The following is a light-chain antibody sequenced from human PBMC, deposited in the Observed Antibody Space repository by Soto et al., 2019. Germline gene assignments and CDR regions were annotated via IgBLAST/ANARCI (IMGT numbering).Light chain of an antibody. J-gene: IGLJ1*01. V-gene: IGLV2-14*01. CDR2: EVS. Sequence: QSALTQPASVSGSPGQSITISCTGTSSDVGGYNYVSWYQQHPGKAPKLMIYEVSNRPSGVSNRFSGSKSGNTASLTISGLQAEDEADYDCSSYTSSSTHGYVFGTGTKLTVL. CDR1: SSDVGGYNY. CDR3: SSYTSSSTHGYV.